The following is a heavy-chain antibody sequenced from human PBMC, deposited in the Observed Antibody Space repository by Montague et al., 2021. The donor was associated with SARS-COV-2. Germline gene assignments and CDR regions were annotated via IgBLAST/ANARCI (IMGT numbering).Heavy chain of an antibody. CDR3: ARGILSMNMAVVVLLGGIYYFDS. Sequence: SETLSLTCTVSGGSISSSSYYWGWIRQPPGKGLEWIGSIYYSGSTYYNPSLKSRVTISVDTSKNQFSLKLSSVTAADTAVYYCARGILSMNMAVVVLLGGIYYFDSWGQGTLVAVSS. J-gene: IGHJ4*02. V-gene: IGHV4-39*01. D-gene: IGHD3-22*01. CDR1: GGSISSSSYY. CDR2: IYYSGST.